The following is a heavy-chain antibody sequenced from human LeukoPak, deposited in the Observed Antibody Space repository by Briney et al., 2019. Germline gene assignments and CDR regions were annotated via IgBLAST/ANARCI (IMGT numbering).Heavy chain of an antibody. CDR2: ISSSSSYT. CDR1: GFTFSDYY. Sequence: GGSQRLSCAASGFTFSDYYMSWIRQAPGKGLEWVSYISSSSSYTNYADSVKGRFTISRDNAKNSLYLQMNSLRAEDTAVYYCATYCSSTTCYDYWGQGTLVTVSS. V-gene: IGHV3-11*03. J-gene: IGHJ4*02. CDR3: ATYCSSTTCYDY. D-gene: IGHD2-2*01.